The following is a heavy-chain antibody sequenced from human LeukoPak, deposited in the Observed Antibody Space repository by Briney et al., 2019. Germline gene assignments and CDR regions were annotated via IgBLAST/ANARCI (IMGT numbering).Heavy chain of an antibody. CDR3: ARLTYSFTGSGYHYFDH. Sequence: SETLSLTCAVSGFSISSGYYWGWIRQPPGKGPVWIGSVFRDGSAFYNPSLKSRVSLSVDTSTMKFSLQLTSVTAADTAVYYCARLTYSFTGSGYHYFDHWGQGALVSVSS. J-gene: IGHJ4*02. CDR1: GFSISSGYY. CDR2: VFRDGSA. V-gene: IGHV4-38-2*01. D-gene: IGHD3-22*01.